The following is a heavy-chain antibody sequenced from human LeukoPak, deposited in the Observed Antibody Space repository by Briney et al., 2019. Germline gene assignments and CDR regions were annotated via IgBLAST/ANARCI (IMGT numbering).Heavy chain of an antibody. D-gene: IGHD5-12*01. Sequence: SETLSLTCTVSGGSISSSSYYWGWIRQPPGKGLEWIGSIYYSGSTYYNPSLKSRVTISVDTSKNQFSLKLSSVTAADTAVYYCARIGNRGPKNWFDPWGQGTLVTVSS. CDR2: IYYSGST. CDR1: GGSISSSSYY. CDR3: ARIGNRGPKNWFDP. J-gene: IGHJ5*02. V-gene: IGHV4-39*07.